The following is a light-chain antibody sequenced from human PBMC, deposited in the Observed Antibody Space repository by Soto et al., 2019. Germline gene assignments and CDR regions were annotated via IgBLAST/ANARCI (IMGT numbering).Light chain of an antibody. CDR2: LGS. CDR1: QSLQHNNGNTL. Sequence: EIVMTQSPLSLTVTPGEPASISCKSSQSLQHNNGNTLLDWYMQKPGQSLQLLISLGSRRAPGAPDRVSGSGSGTDFTLRISTVEADDASIYYCMQALQTPRTVGQGTKLEI. J-gene: IGKJ1*01. CDR3: MQALQTPRT. V-gene: IGKV2-28*01.